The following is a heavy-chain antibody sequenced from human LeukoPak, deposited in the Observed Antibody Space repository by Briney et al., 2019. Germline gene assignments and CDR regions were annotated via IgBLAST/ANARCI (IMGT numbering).Heavy chain of an antibody. CDR2: IYISGST. D-gene: IGHD3-16*01. CDR3: ARDSRLEYYDYGRGRRPNWFDP. J-gene: IGHJ5*02. Sequence: SQTLSLTCTVSGVSISSGSYYWSWIRQPAGKGLEWIGRIYISGSTNYNPSLESRVTISVDTSKNQFSLKLSSVTAADTAVYYCARDSRLEYYDYGRGRRPNWFDPWGQGTLVTVSS. V-gene: IGHV4-61*02. CDR1: GVSISSGSYY.